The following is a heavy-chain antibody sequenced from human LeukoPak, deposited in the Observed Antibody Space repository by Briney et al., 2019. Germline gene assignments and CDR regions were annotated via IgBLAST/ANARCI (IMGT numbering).Heavy chain of an antibody. CDR2: ISWDGGST. CDR3: AKGDDYYYYMDV. CDR1: GFTFDDYA. D-gene: IGHD2-21*01. V-gene: IGHV3-43D*03. J-gene: IGHJ6*03. Sequence: GGSLRLSCAASGFTFDDYAMHWVRQAPGKGLEWVSLISWDGGSTYYADSVKGRFTISRDNSKNSLYLQMDSLRAEDTALYYCAKGDDYYYYMDVWGKGTTVTVSS.